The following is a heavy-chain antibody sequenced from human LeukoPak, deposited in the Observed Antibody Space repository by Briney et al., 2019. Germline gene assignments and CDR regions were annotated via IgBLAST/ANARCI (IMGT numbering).Heavy chain of an antibody. D-gene: IGHD3-16*01. V-gene: IGHV3-53*01. Sequence: GGSLRLPCAASGFTVSNNYMSWVRQAPGKGLGWVSVIYSDFSTYYADSVKGRFTFSRDNVKNTRYLHKNNLRAEDTAVYYCARNEFGREYFDLWGRGTLVTVSS. CDR2: IYSDFST. CDR1: GFTVSNNY. J-gene: IGHJ2*01. CDR3: ARNEFGREYFDL.